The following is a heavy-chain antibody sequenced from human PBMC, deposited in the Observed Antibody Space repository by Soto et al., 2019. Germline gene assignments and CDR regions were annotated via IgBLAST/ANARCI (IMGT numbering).Heavy chain of an antibody. CDR3: ARLLLLLWFGERFDAFDI. CDR1: GGSISSSSYY. D-gene: IGHD3-10*01. J-gene: IGHJ3*02. V-gene: IGHV4-39*01. CDR2: IYYSGST. Sequence: PSETLSLTCTVSGGSISSSSYYWGWIRQPPGKGLEWIGSIYYSGSTYYNPSLKSRVTISVDTSKNQFSLKLSSVTAADTAVYYCARLLLLLWFGERFDAFDIWGQGTMVTVSS.